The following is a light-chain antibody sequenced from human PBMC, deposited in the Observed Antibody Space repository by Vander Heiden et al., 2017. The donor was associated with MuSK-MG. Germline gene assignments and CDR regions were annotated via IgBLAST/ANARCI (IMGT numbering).Light chain of an antibody. Sequence: EIVMTQSPATLSVSLGEWATISCRASQNVNSNLAWYQQKPGQAHRLVIYGASTRATGIPARFSGSGSGTEFTLTISSLQSEDWAVEAGQQDNNWPLNVGGGKKVESK. CDR2: GAS. CDR1: QNVNSN. J-gene: IGKJ4*01. CDR3: QQDNNWPLN. V-gene: IGKV3-15*01.